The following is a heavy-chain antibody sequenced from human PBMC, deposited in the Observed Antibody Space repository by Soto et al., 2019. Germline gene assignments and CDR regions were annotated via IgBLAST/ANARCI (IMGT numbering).Heavy chain of an antibody. Sequence: ASVKVSCKASGGTFSSYAISWVRQAPGQGLEWMGGIIPIFGTANYAQKFQGRVTITADESTSTAYMGLSSLRSEDTAVYYCVREPNHVLMVYAIRGHWFDPWGQGTLVTVSS. V-gene: IGHV1-69*13. D-gene: IGHD2-8*01. CDR3: VREPNHVLMVYAIRGHWFDP. CDR1: GGTFSSYA. J-gene: IGHJ5*02. CDR2: IIPIFGTA.